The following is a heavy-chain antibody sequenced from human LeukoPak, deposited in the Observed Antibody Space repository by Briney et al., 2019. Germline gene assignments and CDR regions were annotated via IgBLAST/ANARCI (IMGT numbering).Heavy chain of an antibody. CDR1: GFTFSSYA. J-gene: IGHJ4*02. CDR3: ARDLAIVVVPAALTSDY. V-gene: IGHV3-30-3*01. D-gene: IGHD2-2*03. CDR2: ISYDGTNK. Sequence: GGSLRLSCAASGFTFSSYAMHWVRQAPGKGLEWVAVISYDGTNKYYADSVKGRFTISRDTSKNTLYLQMNSLRAEDTAVYYCARDLAIVVVPAALTSDYWGQGTLVTVSS.